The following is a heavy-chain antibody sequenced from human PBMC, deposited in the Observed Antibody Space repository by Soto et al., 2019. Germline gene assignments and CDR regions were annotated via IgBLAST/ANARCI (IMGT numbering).Heavy chain of an antibody. V-gene: IGHV4-30-4*01. CDR3: ARDNGDGYNEGAFDI. Sequence: QVQLQESGPGLVKPSQTLSLTCSVSGVSISTGQYYWSWIRQSPGGGLQWIGYISYTGSTYYNPVLKSRVSISADTTKIRFSLTLVNVTAADTAVYFCARDNGDGYNEGAFDIWGQGTMVTVSS. CDR1: GVSISTGQYY. D-gene: IGHD2-21*01. CDR2: ISYTGST. J-gene: IGHJ3*02.